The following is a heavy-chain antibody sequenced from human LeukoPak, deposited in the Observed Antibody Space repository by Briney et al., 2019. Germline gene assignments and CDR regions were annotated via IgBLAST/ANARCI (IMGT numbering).Heavy chain of an antibody. J-gene: IGHJ4*02. V-gene: IGHV3-23*01. CDR2: ISSGSSTT. CDR1: GFTFSSYA. Sequence: GGSLRLSCAASGFTFSSYAMNWVRRAPGKGLEWVSYISSGSSTTYYADSVKGRFTISRDNSKNTLYLQMNSLGAEDTAVYFCAKDLGSSGWFPYFDCWGQGTLVTVSS. CDR3: AKDLGSSGWFPYFDC. D-gene: IGHD6-19*01.